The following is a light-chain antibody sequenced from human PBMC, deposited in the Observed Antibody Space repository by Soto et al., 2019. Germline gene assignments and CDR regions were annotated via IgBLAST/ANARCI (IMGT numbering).Light chain of an antibody. CDR1: SSDVGGYDF. Sequence: QSALTQPASVSGSVGQSITISCTGTSSDVGGYDFVSWYQHPPGKAPKLIIYDVTERPSGVPDRFSGSKSGNTASLTISGLQTEDEADYYCCSYAGIYTYVFGTGTKVTVL. V-gene: IGLV2-11*01. J-gene: IGLJ1*01. CDR3: CSYAGIYTYV. CDR2: DVT.